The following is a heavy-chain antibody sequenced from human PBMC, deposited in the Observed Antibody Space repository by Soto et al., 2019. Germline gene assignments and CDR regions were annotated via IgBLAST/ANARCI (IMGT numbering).Heavy chain of an antibody. V-gene: IGHV4-39*01. CDR2: IDYSGST. J-gene: IGHJ4*02. CDR1: GGSISSSSYY. Sequence: QLQLQESGPGLVKPSETLSLTCTVSGGSISSSSYYWGWIRQPPGKGLEWIGSIDYSGSTYYNPSLKTRVTISVETSKNQFSLKLSSVTDADSAVYYCARRTYSGYDVGYYFDYWGQGTLVTVSS. CDR3: ARRTYSGYDVGYYFDY. D-gene: IGHD5-12*01.